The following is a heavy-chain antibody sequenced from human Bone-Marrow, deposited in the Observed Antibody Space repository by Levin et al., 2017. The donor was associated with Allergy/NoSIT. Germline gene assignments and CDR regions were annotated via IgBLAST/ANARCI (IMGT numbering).Heavy chain of an antibody. CDR1: GFTFSTYS. CDR2: ITGNDSYI. D-gene: IGHD2-15*01. CDR3: ARDENRGYCSGGSCYRVAFDI. J-gene: IGHJ3*02. Sequence: GGSLRLSCVASGFTFSTYSMHWVRQAPGKGLEWVSSITGNDSYIYQADSVRGRFTISRDNTKNSLYLQVDSLRAEDTAVYYCARDENRGYCSGGSCYRVAFDIWGQGTMVTVSS. V-gene: IGHV3-21*01.